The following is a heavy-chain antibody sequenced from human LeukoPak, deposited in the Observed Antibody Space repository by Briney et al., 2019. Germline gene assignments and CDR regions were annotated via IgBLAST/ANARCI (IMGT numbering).Heavy chain of an antibody. CDR2: INHSGST. J-gene: IGHJ4*02. CDR1: GGSFSGYY. CDR3: ARGRLEHIVVVTARVLFDY. D-gene: IGHD2-21*02. Sequence: PSETLSLTCAVYGGSFSGYYWSWIRQPPGKGLEWIGEINHSGSTNYNPSLKSRVTISVDTSKNQFSLKLSSVTAADTAVYYCARGRLEHIVVVTARVLFDYWGQGTLVTVSS. V-gene: IGHV4-34*01.